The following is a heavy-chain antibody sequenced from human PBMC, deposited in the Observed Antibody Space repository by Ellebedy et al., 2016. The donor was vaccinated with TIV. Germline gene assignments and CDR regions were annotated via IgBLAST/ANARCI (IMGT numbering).Heavy chain of an antibody. J-gene: IGHJ4*02. CDR1: GFTVGNNY. CDR2: IYSRGDT. D-gene: IGHD3-22*01. V-gene: IGHV3-53*01. CDR3: AKGGYYYDSSGYYYHFDY. Sequence: GESLKISXAASGFTVGNNYMSWVRQAPGKGLEWVSLIYSRGDTAYADSVKGRFTISRDSSKNTLYLQMNSLRAEDTAVYYCAKGGYYYDSSGYYYHFDYWGQGTLVTVSS.